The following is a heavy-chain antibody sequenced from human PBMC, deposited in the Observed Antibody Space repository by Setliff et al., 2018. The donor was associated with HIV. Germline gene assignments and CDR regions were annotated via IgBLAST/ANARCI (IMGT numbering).Heavy chain of an antibody. D-gene: IGHD6-13*01. CDR2: INHSGST. CDR1: GGSLSGYH. Sequence: SETLSLTCAVYGGSLSGYHWSWIRQSPEKGLGWIGEINHSGSTNYNPSLKSRVTMSVDTSKNQFSLKLSSVTAADTAVYYCATLAAAGESYDYWGQGSLVTVSS. CDR3: ATLAAAGESYDY. J-gene: IGHJ4*02. V-gene: IGHV4-34*01.